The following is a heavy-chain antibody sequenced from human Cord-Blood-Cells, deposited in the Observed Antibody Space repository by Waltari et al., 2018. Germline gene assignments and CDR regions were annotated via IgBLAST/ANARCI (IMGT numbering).Heavy chain of an antibody. CDR1: GGSISSHY. CDR3: ARDFQRYGIVGATGAFDI. J-gene: IGHJ3*02. CDR2: IYYSGST. Sequence: QVQLQESGPGLVKPSETLSLTCTVSGGSISSHYWSWIRPPPGKGLEWIGYIYYSGSTNYNPSLKSRVTISVDTSKNQFSLKLSSVTAADTAVYYCARDFQRYGIVGATGAFDIWGQGTMVTVSS. D-gene: IGHD1-26*01. V-gene: IGHV4-59*11.